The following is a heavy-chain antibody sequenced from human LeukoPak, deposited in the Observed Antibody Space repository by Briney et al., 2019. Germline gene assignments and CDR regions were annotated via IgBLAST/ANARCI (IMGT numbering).Heavy chain of an antibody. V-gene: IGHV1-69*05. CDR1: GGTFSSYA. CDR2: IIPIFGTA. CDR3: AREEIRALGAFDI. Sequence: SVKVSCKASGGTFSSYAISWVRQAPGQGLEWMGGIIPIFGTANYAQKFQGGVTITTDESTSTAYMELSSLRSEDTAVYYCAREEIRALGAFDIWGQGTMVTVSS. D-gene: IGHD5-24*01. J-gene: IGHJ3*02.